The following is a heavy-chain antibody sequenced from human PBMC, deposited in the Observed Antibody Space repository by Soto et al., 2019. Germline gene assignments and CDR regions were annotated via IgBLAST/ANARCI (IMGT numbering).Heavy chain of an antibody. CDR1: GFTFSNYA. Sequence: EVLLLESGGGLVQPGGSLRLSCAASGFTFSNYAMSWVRQAPGKGLEWVSAIGTGGDITYYADSVEGRFTISSDNSQDTLYLQMNSLRASDTAIYYCATGRAVVVSSATHYYYYYMDVWGTGTTVTVAS. V-gene: IGHV3-23*01. CDR2: IGTGGDIT. CDR3: ATGRAVVVSSATHYYYYYMDV. J-gene: IGHJ6*03. D-gene: IGHD2-15*01.